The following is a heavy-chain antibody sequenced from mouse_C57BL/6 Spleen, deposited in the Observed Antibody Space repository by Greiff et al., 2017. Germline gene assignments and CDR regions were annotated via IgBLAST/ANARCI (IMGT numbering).Heavy chain of an antibody. D-gene: IGHD2-5*01. CDR1: GYSITSGYY. CDR3: ARDDYSNNWYCDV. V-gene: IGHV3-6*01. CDR2: ISYDGSN. J-gene: IGHJ1*03. Sequence: EVKLQESGPGLVKPSQSLSLTCSVTGYSITSGYYWNWIRQFPGNKLEWMGYISYDGSNNYNPSLKNRISITRDTSKNQFFLKLNSVTTEDTATYYCARDDYSNNWYCDVWGTGTTVTVSS.